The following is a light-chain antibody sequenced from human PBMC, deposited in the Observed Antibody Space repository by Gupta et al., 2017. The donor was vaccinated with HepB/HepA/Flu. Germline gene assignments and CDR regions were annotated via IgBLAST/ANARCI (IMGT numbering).Light chain of an antibody. CDR3: QQYYNYLSWT. J-gene: IGKJ1*01. V-gene: IGKV1-8*01. Sequence: AIQMTQSPSSLSASTGDRVTITCRASQGISNHLVWYQQKPGKAPKLLIFDASTLHSGVPSRLSGSGSGTDFTLTISNLQSEDFATYYCQQYYNYLSWTFGQGTKVEIK. CDR2: DAS. CDR1: QGISNH.